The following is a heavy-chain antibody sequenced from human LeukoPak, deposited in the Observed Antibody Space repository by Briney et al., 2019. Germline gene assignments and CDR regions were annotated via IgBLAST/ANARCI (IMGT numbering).Heavy chain of an antibody. Sequence: SETLSLTCTVSGGSISSSSYYWGWIRQPRGKGLEWIGSIYYSGSTYYNPSLKSRVTISVDTSKNQFSLKLTSVAAADTAVYYCARHLYSSSFVYCFDFWGQGTLVTVSS. J-gene: IGHJ4*02. CDR2: IYYSGST. V-gene: IGHV4-39*01. CDR1: GGSISSSSYY. D-gene: IGHD6-13*01. CDR3: ARHLYSSSFVYCFDF.